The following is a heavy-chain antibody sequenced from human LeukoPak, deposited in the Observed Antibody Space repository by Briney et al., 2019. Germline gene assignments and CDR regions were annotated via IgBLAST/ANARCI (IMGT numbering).Heavy chain of an antibody. CDR1: GFTFRSYW. J-gene: IGHJ3*02. CDR3: ARDNPGYCSSTSCYREKNDAFDI. V-gene: IGHV3-74*01. D-gene: IGHD2-2*01. CDR2: INSDGSST. Sequence: GGSLRLSCAASGFTFRSYWMHWVRHAPGKGRVWVSRINSDGSSTSYADAVKGRFTISRDNATNTLYLQMNSLRAEDTAVYYCARDNPGYCSSTSCYREKNDAFDIWGQGTMVTVSS.